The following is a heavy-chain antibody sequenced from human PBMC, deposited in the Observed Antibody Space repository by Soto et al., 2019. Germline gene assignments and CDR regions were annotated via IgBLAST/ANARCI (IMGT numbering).Heavy chain of an antibody. Sequence: EVQLVESGGGLVQPGGSLRLSCAASGFTFSSYSMNWVRQAPGKGLEWVSYISSSSSTIYYADSVKGRFTISRDNAKNSLYLQMNALRAEDTAVNYCARHPERIAEIGWFDPWRQGTLVTVSS. V-gene: IGHV3-48*01. J-gene: IGHJ5*02. CDR2: ISSSSSTI. D-gene: IGHD6-13*01. CDR3: ARHPERIAEIGWFDP. CDR1: GFTFSSYS.